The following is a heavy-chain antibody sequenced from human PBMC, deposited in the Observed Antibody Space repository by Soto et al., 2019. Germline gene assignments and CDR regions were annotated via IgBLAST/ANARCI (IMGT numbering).Heavy chain of an antibody. D-gene: IGHD3-3*01. CDR1: GGSIGSSDYS. CDR2: IYYDGST. CDR3: ARGGDLWNGYYPFI. V-gene: IGHV4-30-4*02. Sequence: SETLSLSCTVSGGSIGSSDYSWRWFRQPPGKGLEWIGYIYYDGSTYYNPSLQSRVAISVDTSKNQFSLKLTSVSAADTAVYYCARGGDLWNGYYPFIWGQGTMVT. J-gene: IGHJ3*02.